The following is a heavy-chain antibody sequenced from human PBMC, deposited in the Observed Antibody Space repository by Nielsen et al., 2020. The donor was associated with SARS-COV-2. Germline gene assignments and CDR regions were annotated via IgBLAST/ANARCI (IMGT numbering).Heavy chain of an antibody. CDR2: IYYSGST. V-gene: IGHV4-59*01. Sequence: SETLSLTCAVYGGSFSGYYRSWIRQPPGKGLEWIGYIYYSGSTNYNPSLKSRVTISVDTSKNQFSLKLSSVTAADTAVYYCARGTGYSSGWIDYWGQGTLVTVSS. D-gene: IGHD6-19*01. CDR3: ARGTGYSSGWIDY. CDR1: GGSFSGYY. J-gene: IGHJ4*02.